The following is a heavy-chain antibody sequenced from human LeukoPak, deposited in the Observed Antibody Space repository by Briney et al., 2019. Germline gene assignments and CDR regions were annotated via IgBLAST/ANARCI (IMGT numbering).Heavy chain of an antibody. CDR2: ISGHGGST. V-gene: IGHV3-64*01. Sequence: GGSLRLSCEASGFTFTNYPMHWVRQAPGKGLEYVSAISGHGGSTQYANSVKDRFTISRDNFKNTLFLQMGGLRAEDMAVYYCARGNFEFWRPFHGNYYYMDVWGTGTTVTVSS. D-gene: IGHD3-3*01. CDR3: ARGNFEFWRPFHGNYYYMDV. J-gene: IGHJ6*03. CDR1: GFTFTNYP.